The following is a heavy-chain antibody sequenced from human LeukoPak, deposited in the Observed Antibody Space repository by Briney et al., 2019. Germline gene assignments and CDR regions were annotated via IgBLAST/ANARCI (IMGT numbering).Heavy chain of an antibody. D-gene: IGHD5-12*01. CDR1: GFTFSSYA. Sequence: GSLRLSCAASGFTFSSYAMSWVRQAPGKGLEWVSAISGSGGSTYYADSVKGRFTISRDNSKNTLYLQMNSLRAEDTAVYYCARSEVDIVATVCFDYWGQGTLVTVSS. CDR2: ISGSGGST. CDR3: ARSEVDIVATVCFDY. J-gene: IGHJ4*02. V-gene: IGHV3-23*01.